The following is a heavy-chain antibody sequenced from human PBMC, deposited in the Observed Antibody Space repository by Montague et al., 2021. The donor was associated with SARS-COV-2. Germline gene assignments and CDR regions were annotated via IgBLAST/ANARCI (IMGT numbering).Heavy chain of an antibody. D-gene: IGHD2-2*02. J-gene: IGHJ2*01. V-gene: IGHV4-39*01. CDR2: IYYSGST. CDR1: GGSTSSSSYY. CDR3: AGRVVVPAAIGHWYFDL. Sequence: SETLSLTCTVSGGSTSSSSYYWGWIRQPPGKGLEWIGSIYYSGSTYYNPSLKSRVTISVDTSKNQFSLKLSSVTAADTAVYYCAGRVVVPAAIGHWYFDLWGRGTLVTVSS.